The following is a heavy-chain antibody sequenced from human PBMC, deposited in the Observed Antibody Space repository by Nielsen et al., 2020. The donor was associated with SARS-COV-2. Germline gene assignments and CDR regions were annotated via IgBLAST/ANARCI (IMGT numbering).Heavy chain of an antibody. Sequence: GESLKISCVASGFTFSSYGMHWVRQAPGKGLEWVAVIWYDGSNKYYADSVKGRFTIPRDNSKNTLYLQMNSLRAEDTAVYYCARDQGIAVAGTLYYFDYWGQGTLVTVSS. CDR1: GFTFSSYG. J-gene: IGHJ4*02. CDR3: ARDQGIAVAGTLYYFDY. CDR2: IWYDGSNK. D-gene: IGHD6-19*01. V-gene: IGHV3-33*01.